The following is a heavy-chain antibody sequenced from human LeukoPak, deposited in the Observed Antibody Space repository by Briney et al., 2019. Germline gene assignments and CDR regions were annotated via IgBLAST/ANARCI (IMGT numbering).Heavy chain of an antibody. CDR1: GFTFGDYA. V-gene: IGHV3-49*04. CDR3: VRVVTRVIFDY. J-gene: IGHJ4*02. CDR2: IRSKAYGGTT. Sequence: GGSLRLSCTASGFTFGDYAMSWVRQAPGKGLEWVGFIRSKAYGGTTEYAASVKGRFTISRDDSKSIAYLQMNSLKTEDTAVYYCVRVVTRVIFDYWGQGTLVTASS. D-gene: IGHD5-18*01.